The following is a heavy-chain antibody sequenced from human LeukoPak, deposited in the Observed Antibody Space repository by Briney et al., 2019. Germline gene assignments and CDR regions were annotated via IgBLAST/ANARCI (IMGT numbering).Heavy chain of an antibody. D-gene: IGHD5-18*01. CDR3: ARDNRGGYSYGSVDY. Sequence: PGGSLRLSCAASGFTFSDYYMSWIRQAPGKGLEWVSYISSSGSTIYYADSVKGRFTISRDNAKNSLYLQMISLRAEDTAVYYCARDNRGGYSYGSVDYWGQGTLVTVSS. CDR2: ISSSGSTI. V-gene: IGHV3-11*04. CDR1: GFTFSDYY. J-gene: IGHJ4*02.